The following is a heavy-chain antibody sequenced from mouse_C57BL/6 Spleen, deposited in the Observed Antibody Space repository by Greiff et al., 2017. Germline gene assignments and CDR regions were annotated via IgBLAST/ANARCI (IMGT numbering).Heavy chain of an antibody. J-gene: IGHJ3*01. D-gene: IGHD2-1*01. V-gene: IGHV1-15*01. CDR1: GYTFTDYE. CDR2: IDPETGGT. Sequence: QVQLKESGAELVRPGASVTLSCKASGYTFTDYEMHWVKQTPVHGLEWIGAIDPETGGTAYNQKFKGKAILTADKSSSTAYMELRSLTSEDSAVYYCTRDGNYAFAYWGQGTLVTVSA. CDR3: TRDGNYAFAY.